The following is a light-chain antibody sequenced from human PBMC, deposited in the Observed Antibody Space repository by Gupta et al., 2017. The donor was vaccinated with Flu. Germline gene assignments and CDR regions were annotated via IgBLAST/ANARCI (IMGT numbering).Light chain of an antibody. V-gene: IGKV1-39*01. CDR1: QRISSY. Sequence: DSQMTQSPSSLSASVGDRVTITCRASQRISSYLNWYHQKPGKAPKLLIYAASSFQSGVPSRFSGSGSFTDFTLTIISRLPQDFATSYCRQRYSTPITFGHGTQVEIK. CDR2: AAS. J-gene: IGKJ5*01. CDR3: RQRYSTPIT.